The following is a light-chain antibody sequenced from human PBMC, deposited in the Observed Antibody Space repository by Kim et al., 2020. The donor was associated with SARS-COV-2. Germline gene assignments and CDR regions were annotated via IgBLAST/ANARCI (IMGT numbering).Light chain of an antibody. CDR1: QSISTW. CDR2: DAS. Sequence: SASVGARVTITCRASQSISTWLAWYQQKPGNAPKLVIYDASTLERGVPSRFSGSGSGTEFTLTISSLQPDDFATYYCQQYDSSSYTFGQGTKLEI. V-gene: IGKV1-5*01. CDR3: QQYDSSSYT. J-gene: IGKJ2*01.